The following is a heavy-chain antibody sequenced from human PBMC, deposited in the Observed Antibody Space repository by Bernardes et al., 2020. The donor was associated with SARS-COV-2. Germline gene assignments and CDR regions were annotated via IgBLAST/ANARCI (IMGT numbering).Heavy chain of an antibody. J-gene: IGHJ4*02. V-gene: IGHV1-24*01. D-gene: IGHD1-26*01. Sequence: ASVKVSCKVSGYTLTELSMHWVRQAPGKGLEWMGGFDPEDGETIYAQKFQGRVTMTEDTSTDTAYMELSSLRSEDTAVYYCATGGSYYLAFLYWGQGTLVTVSS. CDR1: GYTLTELS. CDR3: ATGGSYYLAFLY. CDR2: FDPEDGET.